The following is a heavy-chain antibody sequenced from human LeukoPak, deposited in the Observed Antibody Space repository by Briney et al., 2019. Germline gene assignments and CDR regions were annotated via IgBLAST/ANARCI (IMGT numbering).Heavy chain of an antibody. CDR3: ARHGALAAAGTTPDY. J-gene: IGHJ4*02. Sequence: SETLSFTCTVSGGSISSSSYYWGWIRQPPGKRLEWIGSMSYIGIAYYNPSLKSRVIISEDTSKNQFSLKLTSVTAVDTAVYYFARHGALAAAGTTPDYWGQGTLVIVSS. CDR1: GGSISSSSYY. V-gene: IGHV4-39*01. CDR2: MSYIGIA. D-gene: IGHD6-13*01.